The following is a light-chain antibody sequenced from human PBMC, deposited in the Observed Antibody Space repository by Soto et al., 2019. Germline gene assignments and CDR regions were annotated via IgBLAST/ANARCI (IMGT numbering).Light chain of an antibody. J-gene: IGKJ2*01. CDR1: QSVSSSY. V-gene: IGKV3-20*01. CDR3: QQYGSSPYT. CDR2: GAS. Sequence: EIVLTQSPGTLSLSPGERATLSCRASQSVSSSYLAWYQQKPGQAPRLLIYGASSRATGIPDRFSGSGSGTDFTLTISSLEPEDFAVYFCQQYGSSPYTFGQGTKLEIK.